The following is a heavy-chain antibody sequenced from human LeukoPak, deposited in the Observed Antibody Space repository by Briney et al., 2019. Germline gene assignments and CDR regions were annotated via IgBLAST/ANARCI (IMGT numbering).Heavy chain of an antibody. V-gene: IGHV3-23*01. J-gene: IGHJ3*02. CDR2: ISGSGGST. D-gene: IGHD3-10*01. CDR3: AKDILWFGELLAEAFDI. CDR1: GFTFSSYA. Sequence: GGSLRLSCAASGFTFSSYAMSWVRQAPGKGLEWVSAISGSGGSTYYADSVKGRFTISRDNSKNTLYLQMNSLRAEDTAVYYCAKDILWFGELLAEAFDIWGQGTMVTVSS.